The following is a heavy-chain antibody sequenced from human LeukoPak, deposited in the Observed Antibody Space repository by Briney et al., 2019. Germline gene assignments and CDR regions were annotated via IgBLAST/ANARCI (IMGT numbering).Heavy chain of an antibody. CDR2: IYYSGST. CDR3: ARDAGAAALYY. CDR1: GGSISSGSYY. V-gene: IGHV4-61*01. D-gene: IGHD6-13*01. Sequence: SETLSLTCTVSGGSISSGSYYWSWIRQPPGKGLEWIGYIYYSGSTNYNPSLKSRVTISVDTSKNQFSLKLSSVTAADTAVYYCARDAGAAALYYWGQGTLVTVSS. J-gene: IGHJ4*02.